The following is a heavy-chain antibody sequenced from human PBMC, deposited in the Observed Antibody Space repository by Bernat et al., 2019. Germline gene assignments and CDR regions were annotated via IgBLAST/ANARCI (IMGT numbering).Heavy chain of an antibody. J-gene: IGHJ3*02. Sequence: QVQLVESGGGVVQPGRSLRLSCAASGFTFSSYAMHWVRQAPGKGLEWVAVISYDGSNKYYADSVKGRFTISRDNSKNTLYLQMNSLRAEDTAVYYCARDPESVWGAISDAFDIWGQGTMVTVSS. D-gene: IGHD7-27*01. CDR2: ISYDGSNK. CDR1: GFTFSSYA. CDR3: ARDPESVWGAISDAFDI. V-gene: IGHV3-30-3*01.